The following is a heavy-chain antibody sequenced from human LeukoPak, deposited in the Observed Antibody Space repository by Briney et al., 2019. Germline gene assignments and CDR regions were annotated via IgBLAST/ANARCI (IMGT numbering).Heavy chain of an antibody. CDR1: GFTFSSYS. V-gene: IGHV3-23*01. Sequence: GGSLRLSCAASGFTFSSYSMNWVRQAPGKGLEWVSAISGSGGSTYYADSVKGRFTISRDNSKNTLYLQMNSLRAEDTAVYYCAKDLISSSWYPIRAFDIWGQGTMVTVSS. CDR2: ISGSGGST. CDR3: AKDLISSSWYPIRAFDI. D-gene: IGHD6-13*01. J-gene: IGHJ3*02.